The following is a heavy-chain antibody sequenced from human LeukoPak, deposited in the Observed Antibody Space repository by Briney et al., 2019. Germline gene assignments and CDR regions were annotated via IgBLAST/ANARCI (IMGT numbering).Heavy chain of an antibody. CDR3: AVGYYFDY. CDR1: GGSFSGYY. D-gene: IGHD1-26*01. J-gene: IGHJ4*02. CDR2: INHSGST. V-gene: IGHV4-34*01. Sequence: TETLSLTCAVYGGSFSGYYWSWIRQPPGKGLEWIGEINHSGSTNYNPSLKSRVTISVDTSKNQFSLKLSSVTAADTAVYYCAVGYYFDYWGQGTLVTVSS.